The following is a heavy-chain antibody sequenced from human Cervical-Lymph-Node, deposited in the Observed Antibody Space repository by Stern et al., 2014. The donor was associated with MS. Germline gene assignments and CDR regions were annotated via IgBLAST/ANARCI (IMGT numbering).Heavy chain of an antibody. CDR2: INTNTGNP. J-gene: IGHJ2*01. CDR1: GYTFTTYA. D-gene: IGHD5-12*01. V-gene: IGHV7-4-1*02. Sequence: QVQLVQSGSELKKPGASVKDSCKASGYTFTTYAMNWVRQAPGQGLEWMGWINTNTGNPTYAPGFTGRFVFSLDTSVSTAYLQISSLRANDTAVYYCARGWLGPDWYFDLWGRGPLVTVSS. CDR3: ARGWLGPDWYFDL.